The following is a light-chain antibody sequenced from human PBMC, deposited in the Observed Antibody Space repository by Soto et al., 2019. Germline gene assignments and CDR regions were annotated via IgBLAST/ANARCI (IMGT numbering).Light chain of an antibody. CDR2: SAS. Sequence: EVVMTQSPATLSVFPGERVTLSCRASESVSSSLAWYQQKPGQAPRLLIYSASTRATGIPARFSGSGSGTEFTLTISSLESEVFAVYYCKQYINRYTFVQGTKLEIK. CDR3: KQYINRYT. V-gene: IGKV3-15*01. J-gene: IGKJ2*01. CDR1: ESVSSS.